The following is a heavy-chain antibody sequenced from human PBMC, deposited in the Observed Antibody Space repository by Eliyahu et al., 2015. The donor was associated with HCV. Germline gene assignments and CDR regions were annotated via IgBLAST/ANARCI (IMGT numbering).Heavy chain of an antibody. CDR2: IRSKANSYAT. Sequence: EVQLVESGGGLVXPGGSLKLSCAASGFTFSGSAXHGXRPXSGKGLXWVGRIRSKANSYATAYAASVKGRFTISRDDSKNTAYLQMNSLKTEDTAVYYCTRHGPGHEDYDYWGQGTLVTVSS. CDR3: TRHGPGHEDYDY. V-gene: IGHV3-73*01. CDR1: GFTFSGSA. J-gene: IGHJ4*02.